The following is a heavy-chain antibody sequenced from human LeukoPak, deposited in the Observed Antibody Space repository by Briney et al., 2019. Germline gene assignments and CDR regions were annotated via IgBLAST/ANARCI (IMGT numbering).Heavy chain of an antibody. CDR1: GFTVSSNY. CDR3: AKDLYYYDSSGYFDY. CDR2: ISGSGGST. Sequence: PGGSLRLSCAASGFTVSSNYMSWVRQAPGKGLEWVSAISGSGGSTYYADSVKGRFTISRDNSKNTLYLQMNSLRAEDTAVYYCAKDLYYYDSSGYFDYWGQGTLVTVSS. J-gene: IGHJ4*02. D-gene: IGHD3-22*01. V-gene: IGHV3-23*01.